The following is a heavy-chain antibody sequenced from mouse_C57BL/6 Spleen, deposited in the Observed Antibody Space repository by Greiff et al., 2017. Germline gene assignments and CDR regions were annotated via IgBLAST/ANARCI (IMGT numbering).Heavy chain of an antibody. CDR2: IYPGDGDT. D-gene: IGHD1-1*01. Sequence: QVQLQQSGPELVKPGASVKISCKASGYAFSSSWMNWVKQRPGKGLEWIGRIYPGDGDTNYNGKFKGKATLTAVKSSSTAYMQLSSLTSEDSAVYFCARSVDYGSSYAWFAYWGQGTLVTVSA. CDR1: GYAFSSSW. J-gene: IGHJ3*01. CDR3: ARSVDYGSSYAWFAY. V-gene: IGHV1-82*01.